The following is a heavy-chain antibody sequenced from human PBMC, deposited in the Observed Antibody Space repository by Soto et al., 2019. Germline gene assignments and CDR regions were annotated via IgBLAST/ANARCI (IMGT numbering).Heavy chain of an antibody. J-gene: IGHJ4*02. D-gene: IGHD3-10*01. CDR2: IYYSGST. Sequence: SETLSLTCTVSGGSISSYYWSWIRQPPGKGLEWIGYIYYSGSTNYNPSLKSRVTISVDTSKNQFSLKLSSVTAADTAVYYCAGWFGAFDYWGQGTLVTVSS. V-gene: IGHV4-59*01. CDR1: GGSISSYY. CDR3: AGWFGAFDY.